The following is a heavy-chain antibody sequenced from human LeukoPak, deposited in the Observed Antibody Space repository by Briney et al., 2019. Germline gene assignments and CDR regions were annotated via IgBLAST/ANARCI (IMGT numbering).Heavy chain of an antibody. CDR2: ISAYNGNT. J-gene: IGHJ4*02. V-gene: IGHV1-18*01. Sequence: ASVKVSCKASGYSFTSYGISWVRQAPGQGLEWMGWISAYNGNTNYAQKLQGRVTMTTDTSTSTAYMELRSLRSDDTAVYYCARDREVWLRPRRRYYFHYWGQGTLVTVSS. CDR1: GYSFTSYG. D-gene: IGHD5-12*01. CDR3: ARDREVWLRPRRRYYFHY.